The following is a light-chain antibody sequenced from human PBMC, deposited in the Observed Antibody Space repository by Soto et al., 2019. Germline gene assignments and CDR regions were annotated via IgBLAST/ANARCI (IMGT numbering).Light chain of an antibody. Sequence: DIQMTQSPSSLSASVGDRVTITCRASQSISSYLNWYQQKPGKAPKLLIYAASSLQSGVPDRFSGSGSGTDFTLTISSLQAEDVAVYYCQQYSDSPPLFTFGPGTKVNI. CDR2: AAS. CDR1: QSISSY. J-gene: IGKJ3*01. CDR3: QQYSDSPPLFT. V-gene: IGKV1-39*01.